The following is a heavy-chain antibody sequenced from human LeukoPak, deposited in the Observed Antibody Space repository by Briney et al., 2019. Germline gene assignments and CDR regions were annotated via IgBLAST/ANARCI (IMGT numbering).Heavy chain of an antibody. CDR3: ARGSFGVVISDYYYYYMDV. Sequence: PSETLSLTCAVYGGSFSGYYWSWIRQPPGKGLEWIGEINHSGSANYNPSLKSRVTISVDTSKNQFSLKLSSVTAADTAVYYCARGSFGVVISDYYYYYMDVWGKGTTVTVSS. CDR1: GGSFSGYY. J-gene: IGHJ6*03. CDR2: INHSGSA. V-gene: IGHV4-34*01. D-gene: IGHD3-3*01.